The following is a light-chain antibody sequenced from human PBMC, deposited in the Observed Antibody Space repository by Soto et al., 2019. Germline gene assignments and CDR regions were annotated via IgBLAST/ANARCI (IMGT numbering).Light chain of an antibody. CDR3: QRRDNWPPV. J-gene: IGKJ2*01. CDR1: QRVSNY. CDR2: DAS. Sequence: ETILTQSPATLSLSPEERATLSCRARQRVSNYLACSQQKPGQAPRLLLYDASTRATGIPARYSASASGTDVTLTLSSLGPEDLAVYHCQRRDNWPPVFGQGTKLEL. V-gene: IGKV3-11*01.